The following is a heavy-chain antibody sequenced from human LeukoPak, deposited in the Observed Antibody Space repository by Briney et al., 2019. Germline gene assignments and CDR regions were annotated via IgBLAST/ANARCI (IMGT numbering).Heavy chain of an antibody. D-gene: IGHD3-22*01. J-gene: IGHJ4*02. Sequence: PGGSLRLSCAASGFTFNSNAMSWVRQAPGKGLEWVSAISGSGAYTYYADSVKGRFTISRDNSKNTLYLQVNRLRAEDTAVYYCAKGRIGYYESSGFDFWGQGTLVTVSS. CDR1: GFTFNSNA. V-gene: IGHV3-23*01. CDR2: ISGSGAYT. CDR3: AKGRIGYYESSGFDF.